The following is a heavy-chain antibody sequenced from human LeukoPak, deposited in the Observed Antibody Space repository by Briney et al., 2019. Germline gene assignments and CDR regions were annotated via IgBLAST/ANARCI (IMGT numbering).Heavy chain of an antibody. CDR1: GFTFSSYW. Sequence: PGGSLRLSCAASGFTFSSYWMHWVRQAPGKGLVWVSRINSDGSSTSYADSVKGRFTISRDNAKNTLYPQMNSLRAEDTAVYYCARDFVVRGVIQSSYYYYYYGMDVWGQGTTVTVSS. D-gene: IGHD3-10*01. CDR2: INSDGSST. V-gene: IGHV3-74*01. CDR3: ARDFVVRGVIQSSYYYYYYGMDV. J-gene: IGHJ6*02.